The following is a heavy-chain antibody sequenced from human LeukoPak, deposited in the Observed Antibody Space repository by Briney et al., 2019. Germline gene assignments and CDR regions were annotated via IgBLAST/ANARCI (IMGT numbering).Heavy chain of an antibody. J-gene: IGHJ4*02. D-gene: IGHD1-26*01. Sequence: PEASLKVSCKASGYTFTSYATHWGRQAPGQRLEWVGCINAGNGNTKYSQKFQGRVTITRDTSASTAYMELSSLRSEDTAVYYCAREPIVGATTGSQYYFDYWGQGTLVTVSS. V-gene: IGHV1-3*01. CDR3: AREPIVGATTGSQYYFDY. CDR2: INAGNGNT. CDR1: GYTFTSYA.